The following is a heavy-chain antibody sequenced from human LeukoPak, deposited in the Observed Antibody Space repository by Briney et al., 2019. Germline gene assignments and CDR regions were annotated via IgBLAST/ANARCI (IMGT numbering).Heavy chain of an antibody. CDR3: TTYGSTWRLFDY. V-gene: IGHV3-15*01. Sequence: GGSLRLSCAASGLTFDMAWMSWVRQAPGKGLEWVGLIKSKSDGGTTDYAAPVKGRFSISRDDSKNTLYLQMNSLKTEDTAIYYCTTYGSTWRLFDYWGQGTLVTVSS. CDR2: IKSKSDGGTT. D-gene: IGHD6-19*01. CDR1: GLTFDMAW. J-gene: IGHJ4*02.